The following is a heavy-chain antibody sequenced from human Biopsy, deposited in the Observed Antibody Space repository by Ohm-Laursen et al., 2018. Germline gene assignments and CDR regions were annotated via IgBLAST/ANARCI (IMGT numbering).Heavy chain of an antibody. J-gene: IGHJ1*01. D-gene: IGHD3-9*01. CDR3: ATKLTGYFHH. CDR1: GGTFSHYA. Sequence: SSVKVSCKASGGTFSHYAVSWVRQVPGQGLEWLGGNIPILGTGNYAQKFQDRVTVAADTSTSTATMELRSLRSDDTAVYYCATKLTGYFHHWGQGTLVSVSS. CDR2: NIPILGTG. V-gene: IGHV1-69*06.